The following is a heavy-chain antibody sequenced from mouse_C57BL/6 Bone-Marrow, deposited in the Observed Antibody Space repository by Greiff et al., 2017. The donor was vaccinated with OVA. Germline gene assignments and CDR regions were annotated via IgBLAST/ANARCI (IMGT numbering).Heavy chain of an antibody. Sequence: VKLMESGPELVKPGASVKISCKASGYAFSSSWMNWVKQRPGKGLEWIGRIYPGDGDTNYTGKFKGKATLTADKSSSTAYMQLSSLTSEDSAVYFCARKRTGAWAWFAYWGQGTLVTVSA. CDR2: IYPGDGDT. CDR3: ARKRTGAWAWFAY. V-gene: IGHV1-82*01. J-gene: IGHJ3*01. CDR1: GYAFSSSW. D-gene: IGHD4-1*01.